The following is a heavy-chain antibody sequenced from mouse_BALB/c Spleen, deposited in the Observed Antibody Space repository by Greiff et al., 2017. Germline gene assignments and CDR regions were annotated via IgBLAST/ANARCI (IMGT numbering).Heavy chain of an antibody. CDR2: IYPSDSYT. CDR1: GYTFTSYW. CDR3: TRLENDGYDDY. Sequence: QVQLQQPGAELVRPGASVKLSCKASGYTFTSYWINWVKQRPGQGLEWIGNIYPSDSYTNYNQKFKDKATLTVDKSSSTAYMQLSSPTSEDSAVYYCTRLENDGYDDYWGQGRTLTVSS. J-gene: IGHJ2*01. V-gene: IGHV1-69*02. D-gene: IGHD2-2*01.